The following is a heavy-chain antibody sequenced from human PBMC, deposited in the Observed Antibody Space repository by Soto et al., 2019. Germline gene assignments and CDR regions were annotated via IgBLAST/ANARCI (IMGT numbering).Heavy chain of an antibody. Sequence: ASVKVSCKASGGTFSSYAISWVRQAPGQGLEWMGGIIPIFGTANYAQKFQGRVTITADESTSTAYMELSSLRSEDTAVYYCARDKQPSSNYDSIDSGEGYYYGMDVWGQGTTVTVSS. V-gene: IGHV1-69*13. J-gene: IGHJ6*02. CDR1: GGTFSSYA. CDR3: ARDKQPSSNYDSIDSGEGYYYGMDV. CDR2: IIPIFGTA. D-gene: IGHD3-3*01.